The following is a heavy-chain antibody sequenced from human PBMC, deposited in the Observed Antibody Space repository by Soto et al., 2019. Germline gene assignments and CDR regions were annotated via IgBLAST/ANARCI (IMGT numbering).Heavy chain of an antibody. J-gene: IGHJ4*02. V-gene: IGHV4-30-2*02. CDR3: AKYRRTDAEGYTFDY. Sequence: QLQLQESGSGLVKPSQTLSLTCAVSGGSISSGGYSWSWIRQPPGKGLEWIGYIYHSGSTNYNPSLKGRVTMSGDTSKNQFSLKLTSVTAADTAMYFCAKYRRTDAEGYTFDYWGQGALVTVSS. CDR2: IYHSGST. D-gene: IGHD2-15*01. CDR1: GGSISSGGYS.